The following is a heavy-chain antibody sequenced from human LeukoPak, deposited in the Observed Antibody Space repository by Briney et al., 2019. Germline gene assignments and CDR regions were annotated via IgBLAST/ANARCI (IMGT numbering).Heavy chain of an antibody. V-gene: IGHV3-23*01. CDR1: GFTFSSHG. CDR2: ISPSGGIT. CDR3: AELGITMIGGV. Sequence: GGSLRLSCAASGFTFSSHGMNWIRQAPGKGLEWVSGISPSGGITYYTDSVKGRFTISRDNSKNTVSLQMNSLRAEDTAVYYCAELGITMIGGVWGQGTLVTVSS. J-gene: IGHJ4*02. D-gene: IGHD3-10*02.